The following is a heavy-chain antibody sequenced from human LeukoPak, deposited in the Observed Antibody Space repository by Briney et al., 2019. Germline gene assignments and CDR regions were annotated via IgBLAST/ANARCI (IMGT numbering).Heavy chain of an antibody. D-gene: IGHD1-26*01. J-gene: IGHJ4*02. CDR2: FDPEDGET. Sequence: ASVKVSCKVSGYTLTELSMHWVRRAPGKGLEWMGGFDPEDGETIYAQKFQGRVTMTEDTSTDTAYMELSSLRSEDTAVYYCATTMYSGSYTGYFDYWGQGTLVTVSS. CDR3: ATTMYSGSYTGYFDY. CDR1: GYTLTELS. V-gene: IGHV1-24*01.